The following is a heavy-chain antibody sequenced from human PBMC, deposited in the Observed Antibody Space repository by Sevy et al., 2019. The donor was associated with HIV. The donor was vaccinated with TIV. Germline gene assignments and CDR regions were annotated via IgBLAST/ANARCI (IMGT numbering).Heavy chain of an antibody. CDR2: IYTSGAT. J-gene: IGHJ3*02. CDR1: GASINRGSYY. D-gene: IGHD2-15*01. Sequence: SETLSLTCNVSGASINRGSYYWIWIRQPAGKGLEWIGRIYTSGATNYNPSLESRLTISVDTSKNQSSLRLSSVTAADTAIYYCARSRSYCSGGNCYSDFDIWGQGTMVTVSS. V-gene: IGHV4-61*02. CDR3: ARSRSYCSGGNCYSDFDI.